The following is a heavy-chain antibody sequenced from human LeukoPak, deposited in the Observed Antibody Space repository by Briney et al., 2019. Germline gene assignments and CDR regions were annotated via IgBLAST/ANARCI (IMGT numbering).Heavy chain of an antibody. D-gene: IGHD2-2*01. Sequence: SETLSLTCTVSGGSISSGSYYWSWIRQPAGKGLEWIGRIYTSGSTNYNPSLKSRVTMSVDTSKNQFSLKLSSVTAADTAVYYCARAPPYCSSTSCPLDFDYWGQGTLVTVSS. V-gene: IGHV4-61*02. CDR2: IYTSGST. J-gene: IGHJ4*02. CDR3: ARAPPYCSSTSCPLDFDY. CDR1: GGSISSGSYY.